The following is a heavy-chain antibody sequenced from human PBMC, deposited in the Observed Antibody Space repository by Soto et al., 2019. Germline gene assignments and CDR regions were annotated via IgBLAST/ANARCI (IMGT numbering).Heavy chain of an antibody. CDR2: INDSGST. J-gene: IGHJ3*02. Sequence: SETLSLTCAVYGGSFSGYYWSWIRQPPRKELEWIGEINDSGSTNSNPSLKSRVTISVDTSKNQFSLKLSPVTGADTAVYFCSRGPYDILNGLYDAFDNWGQGTMVTVSS. V-gene: IGHV4-34*01. CDR3: SRGPYDILNGLYDAFDN. D-gene: IGHD3-9*01. CDR1: GGSFSGYY.